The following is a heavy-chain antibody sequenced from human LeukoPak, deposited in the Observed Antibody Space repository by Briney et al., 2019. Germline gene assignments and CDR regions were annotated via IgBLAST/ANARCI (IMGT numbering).Heavy chain of an antibody. D-gene: IGHD1-26*01. V-gene: IGHV4-4*07. CDR1: GGSISSYY. CDR2: IYPSGST. CDR3: AIENSGSYREFDY. Sequence: SETLSLTCTVSGGSISSYYWTWIRQPAGKGLEWIGRIYPSGSTNYNPSLQSRVTMSVDTSKNQFSLKLSSVTAADTAVYYCAIENSGSYREFDYWGQGTLVTVSS. J-gene: IGHJ4*02.